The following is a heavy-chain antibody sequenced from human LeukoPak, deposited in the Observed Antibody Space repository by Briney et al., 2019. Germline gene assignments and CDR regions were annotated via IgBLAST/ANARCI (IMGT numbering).Heavy chain of an antibody. Sequence: PGGSLRLSCAASGFTFSSYGMHWVRQAPGKGLEWVAVISYDGSNKYYADSVKGRFTISRDNSKNTLYLQMNSLRAEDTAVYYCATLGLLWFGELGSDYWGQGTLVTVSS. J-gene: IGHJ4*02. D-gene: IGHD3-10*01. CDR3: ATLGLLWFGELGSDY. CDR2: ISYDGSNK. V-gene: IGHV3-30*03. CDR1: GFTFSSYG.